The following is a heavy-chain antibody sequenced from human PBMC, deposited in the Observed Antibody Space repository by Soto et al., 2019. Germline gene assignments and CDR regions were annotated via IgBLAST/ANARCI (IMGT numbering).Heavy chain of an antibody. CDR3: ARYCPPTPVSSWYFYYYYMDV. CDR2: IYYSGST. V-gene: IGHV4-39*01. CDR1: GGSISSSSYY. D-gene: IGHD6-13*01. J-gene: IGHJ6*03. Sequence: SETLSLTCTVSGGSISSSSYYWGWIRQPPGKGLEWIGSIYYSGSTYYNPSLKSRVTISVDTSKNQFSLKLSSVTAADTAVYYCARYCPPTPVSSWYFYYYYMDVWGKGTTVTVSS.